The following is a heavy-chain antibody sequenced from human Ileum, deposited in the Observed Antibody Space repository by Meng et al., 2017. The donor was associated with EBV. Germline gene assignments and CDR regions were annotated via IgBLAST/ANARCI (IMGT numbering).Heavy chain of an antibody. CDR3: ARAPPPNIRLGFDY. CDR1: GYTFTSYG. CDR2: ISAYNGNT. J-gene: IGHJ4*02. D-gene: IGHD3-16*01. Sequence: VQLVRSGPELKKPGASVKVSCKASGYTFTSYGISWVRQAPGQGLEWMGWISAYNGNTNYAQKLQGRVTMTTDTSTSTAYMELRSLRSDDTAVYYCARAPPPNIRLGFDYWGQGTLVTVSS. V-gene: IGHV1-18*01.